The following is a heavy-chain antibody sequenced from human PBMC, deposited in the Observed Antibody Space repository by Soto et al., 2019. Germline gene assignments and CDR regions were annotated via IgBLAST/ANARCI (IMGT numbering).Heavy chain of an antibody. CDR2: IDPSDSYT. J-gene: IGHJ6*02. V-gene: IGHV5-10-1*01. CDR3: ARNRDHLYGMDV. Sequence: GESLKISCKGSGYSFTSYWISWVRQMPGKGLEWMGRIDPSDSYTNYSPSFQGHVTISADKSISTAYLQRSSLKASDTAMYYCARNRDHLYGMDVWGQGTTVTVAS. CDR1: GYSFTSYW.